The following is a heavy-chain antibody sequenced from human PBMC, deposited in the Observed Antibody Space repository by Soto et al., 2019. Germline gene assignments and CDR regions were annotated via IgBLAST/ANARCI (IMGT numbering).Heavy chain of an antibody. D-gene: IGHD2-15*01. V-gene: IGHV3-23*01. CDR1: GFTFSSYA. CDR2: ISGSGGST. Sequence: EVQLLESGGGLVQPGESLRLSCAASGFTFSSYAMSWVRQAPGKGLEWVSAISGSGGSTYYADSVKGRFTISRDNSKNTLYLQMNSLRAEDTAVYYCAKDRCSGGSCYDYYYGMDVWGQGTTVTVSS. CDR3: AKDRCSGGSCYDYYYGMDV. J-gene: IGHJ6*02.